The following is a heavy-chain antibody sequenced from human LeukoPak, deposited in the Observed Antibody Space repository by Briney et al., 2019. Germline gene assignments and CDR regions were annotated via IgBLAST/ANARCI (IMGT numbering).Heavy chain of an antibody. CDR3: ARDRAPYYYDSSGYYYRLPSTLLY. CDR1: GFTFSSYS. V-gene: IGHV3-21*01. J-gene: IGHJ4*02. Sequence: GGSPRLSCAASGFTFSSYSMNWVRQAPGKGLEWVSSISSSSSYMYYADSVKGRFTISRDNAKNSLYLQMNSLRAEDTAVYYCARDRAPYYYDSSGYYYRLPSTLLYRGQGTLVTVSS. CDR2: ISSSSSYM. D-gene: IGHD3-22*01.